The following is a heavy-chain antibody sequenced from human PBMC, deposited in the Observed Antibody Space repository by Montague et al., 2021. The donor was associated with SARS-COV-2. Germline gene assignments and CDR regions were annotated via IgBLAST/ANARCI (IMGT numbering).Heavy chain of an antibody. V-gene: IGHV4-38-2*02. CDR2: IYNSGST. J-gene: IGHJ5*02. D-gene: IGHD3-3*02. Sequence: SETLSLTCTVSGYSISSGYYWGWIRQPPGKGLEWIGSIYNSGSTYYNPSLKSRVTISVDTSKNQFSLKPSSVTAADTAVYYCARGGLRHSWFDPWGQGTLVTVSS. CDR1: GYSISSGYY. CDR3: ARGGLRHSWFDP.